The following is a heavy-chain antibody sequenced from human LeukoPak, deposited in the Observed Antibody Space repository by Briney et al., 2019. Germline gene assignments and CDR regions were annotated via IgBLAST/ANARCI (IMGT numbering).Heavy chain of an antibody. CDR2: ITPILGIA. Sequence: SVKVSCKASGGTFSSYAISWVRQAPGQGLEWMGRITPILGIANYAQRFQGRVTITADKSTSTAYMELSSLRSEDTAVYHCARGGRGAQGWFDPWGQGTLVTVSS. CDR3: ARGGRGAQGWFDP. D-gene: IGHD1-26*01. J-gene: IGHJ5*02. V-gene: IGHV1-69*04. CDR1: GGTFSSYA.